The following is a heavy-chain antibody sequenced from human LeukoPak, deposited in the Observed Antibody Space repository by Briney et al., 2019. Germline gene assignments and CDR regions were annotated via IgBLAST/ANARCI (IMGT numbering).Heavy chain of an antibody. J-gene: IGHJ5*02. CDR1: GFTFSGYW. V-gene: IGHV3-9*01. CDR2: ISWNSGSI. D-gene: IGHD3-3*01. Sequence: PGGSLRLSCAASGFTFSGYWMHWVRQAPGKGLEWVSGISWNSGSIGYADSVKGRFTISRDNAKNSLYLQMNSLRAEDTAVYYCARRSRTIFGVVTSWGQGTLVTVSS. CDR3: ARRSRTIFGVVTS.